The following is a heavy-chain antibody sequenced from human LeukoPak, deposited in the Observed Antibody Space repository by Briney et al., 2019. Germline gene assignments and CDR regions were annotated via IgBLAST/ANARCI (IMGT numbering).Heavy chain of an antibody. CDR2: INPSGGST. CDR1: GYTFTSYY. V-gene: IGHV1-46*01. J-gene: IGHJ4*02. CDR3: ARDGSSGWYFDY. Sequence: ASVKLSCTASGYTFTSYYMHWVRQAPGQGLEWMGIINPSGGSTSYAQKFQGRVTMTRDTSTSTVYMELSSLRSEDTAVYYCARDGSSGWYFDYWGQGTLVTVSS. D-gene: IGHD6-19*01.